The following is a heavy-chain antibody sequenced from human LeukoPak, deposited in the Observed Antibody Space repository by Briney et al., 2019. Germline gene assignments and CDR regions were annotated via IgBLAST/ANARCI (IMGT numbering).Heavy chain of an antibody. V-gene: IGHV3-74*01. J-gene: IGHJ3*02. CDR1: GFTFSSYW. D-gene: IGHD3-22*01. CDR2: INSDGSST. CDR3: ARARVPGAYYPDAFDI. Sequence: GGSLRLSCAASGFTFSSYWMHWVRQAPGKGLVGVSRINSDGSSTSYADSVKGRFTISRDNAKNSLYLQMNSMRAEDTAVYYCARARVPGAYYPDAFDIWGQGTMVTVSS.